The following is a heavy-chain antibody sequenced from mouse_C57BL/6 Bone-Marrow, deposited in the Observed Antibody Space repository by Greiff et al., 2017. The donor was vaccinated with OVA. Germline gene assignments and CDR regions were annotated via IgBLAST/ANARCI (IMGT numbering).Heavy chain of an antibody. D-gene: IGHD1-1*01. CDR3: ATKSPITTVVATEIYFDV. J-gene: IGHJ1*03. CDR1: GYSFTDYN. V-gene: IGHV1-39*01. Sequence: EVQLQQSGPELVKPGASVKISCKASGYSFTDYNMNWVKQSNGKSLEWIGVINPNYGTTSYNQKFKGKATLTVDQSSSTAYMQLNSLTSEDSAVYYCATKSPITTVVATEIYFDVWGTGTTVTVSS. CDR2: INPNYGTT.